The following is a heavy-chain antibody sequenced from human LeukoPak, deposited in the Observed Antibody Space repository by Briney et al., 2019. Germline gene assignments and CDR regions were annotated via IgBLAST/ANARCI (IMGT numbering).Heavy chain of an antibody. D-gene: IGHD5-18*01. CDR1: GFTFSSYG. Sequence: PGGSLRLSCAASGFTFSSYGMHWVRQAPGKGLEWVAVISYDGSNKYYADSVKGRFTISRDNAKNTLYLQMNSLRAEDTAVYYCARVLSRGYSYGPHYYYYGMDVWGQGTTVTVSS. CDR2: ISYDGSNK. V-gene: IGHV3-30*03. CDR3: ARVLSRGYSYGPHYYYYGMDV. J-gene: IGHJ6*02.